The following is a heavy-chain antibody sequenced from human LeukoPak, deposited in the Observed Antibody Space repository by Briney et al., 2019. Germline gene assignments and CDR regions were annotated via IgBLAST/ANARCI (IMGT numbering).Heavy chain of an antibody. CDR2: INHSGST. D-gene: IGHD3-3*01. CDR1: GGSFSGYY. V-gene: IGHV4-34*01. J-gene: IGHJ4*02. Sequence: SETLSLTCAVYGGSFSGYYWSWIRQPPGKGLEWIGEINHSGSTNYNPSLKSRVTISVDTSKNQFSLKLSSVTVADTAVYYCARGSTYDFWSGYYFTRYYFDYWGQGTLVTVSS. CDR3: ARGSTYDFWSGYYFTRYYFDY.